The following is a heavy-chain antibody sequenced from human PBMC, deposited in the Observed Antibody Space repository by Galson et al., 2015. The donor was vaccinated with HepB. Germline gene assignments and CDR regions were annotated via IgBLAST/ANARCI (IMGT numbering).Heavy chain of an antibody. CDR3: ARSAPVMIFGFVRFPYGMDV. D-gene: IGHD3/OR15-3a*01. J-gene: IGHJ6*02. V-gene: IGHV1-3*01. CDR1: GYSFNSYA. Sequence: SVKVSCKASGYSFNSYAIHWVRQAPGQRLEWMGWINAGNGDTKYSQKFQGRVTITRDTSASTAYMELSSLRSEDTAVYYCARSAPVMIFGFVRFPYGMDVWGQGTTVTVSS. CDR2: INAGNGDT.